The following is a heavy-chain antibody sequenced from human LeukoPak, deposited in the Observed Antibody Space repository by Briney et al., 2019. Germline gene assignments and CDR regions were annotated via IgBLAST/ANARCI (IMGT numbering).Heavy chain of an antibody. Sequence: SVKLSCKASGGTFSSYAISWVRQAPGQGLEWMGGIIPIFGTANYAQKFQGRVTMTRNTSISTAYTELSSLRSEDTAVYYCARGGTGWWGYYYYGMDVWGQGTTVTVSS. V-gene: IGHV1-69*05. CDR2: IIPIFGTA. CDR3: ARGGTGWWGYYYYGMDV. CDR1: GGTFSSYA. J-gene: IGHJ6*02. D-gene: IGHD2-8*02.